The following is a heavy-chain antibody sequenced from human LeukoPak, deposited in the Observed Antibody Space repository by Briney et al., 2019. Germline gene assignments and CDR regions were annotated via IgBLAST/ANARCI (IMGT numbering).Heavy chain of an antibody. CDR1: GGSFSGYY. J-gene: IGHJ4*02. CDR2: INHSGST. Sequence: SETLSLTCAVYGGSFSGYYWSWIRQPPGKGLEWIGEINHSGSTNYNPSRKSRVTISVDTSKNQFSLKLSSVTAADTAVYYCARGNDRHTPSERGDCSGGSCSTETYYFDYWGQGTLVTVSS. CDR3: ARGNDRHTPSERGDCSGGSCSTETYYFDY. V-gene: IGHV4-34*01. D-gene: IGHD2-15*01.